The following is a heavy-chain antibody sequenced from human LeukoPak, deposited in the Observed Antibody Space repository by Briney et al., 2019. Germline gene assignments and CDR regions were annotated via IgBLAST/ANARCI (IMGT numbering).Heavy chain of an antibody. CDR2: IRSKANSYAT. D-gene: IGHD3-16*01. CDR1: GFTFSGSA. V-gene: IGHV3-73*01. CDR3: TSAGGGYDY. J-gene: IGHJ4*02. Sequence: GGSLRLSCAASGFTFSGSAMHWVRQASGKGLEWVGRIRSKANSYATAYAASVKGRFTISRDDSKNTAYLQLNSLKTEDTAVYYCTSAGGGYDYWGQGTLVTVSS.